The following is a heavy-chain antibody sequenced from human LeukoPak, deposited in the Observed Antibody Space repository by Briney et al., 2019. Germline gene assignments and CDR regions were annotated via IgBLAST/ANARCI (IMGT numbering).Heavy chain of an antibody. D-gene: IGHD3-3*01. J-gene: IGHJ4*02. Sequence: GGSLRLSCAASGFTFSSYGMHWVRQAPGKGLEWVAFIRYDGSNKYYADSVKGRFTISRDNSKNTLYLQMNSLRAEDTAVYYCAKDNSFDFWSGSPTPGDYWGQGTLVTVSS. CDR2: IRYDGSNK. CDR3: AKDNSFDFWSGSPTPGDY. V-gene: IGHV3-30*02. CDR1: GFTFSSYG.